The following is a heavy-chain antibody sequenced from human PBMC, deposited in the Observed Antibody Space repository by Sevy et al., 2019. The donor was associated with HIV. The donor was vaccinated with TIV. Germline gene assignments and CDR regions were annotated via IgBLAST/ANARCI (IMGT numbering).Heavy chain of an antibody. J-gene: IGHJ4*02. Sequence: GGSLRLSCVASGFTFTNFPMRWVRQAPGRGLEWVAIISFNGNHEFYADSVKGRFTISRDNSKSTLYLQMNSLRREDTAVYYCVRTAGLTGSYEYWGQGTQVTVSS. CDR2: ISFNGNHE. V-gene: IGHV3-30-3*01. CDR1: GFTFTNFP. CDR3: VRTAGLTGSYEY. D-gene: IGHD3-9*01.